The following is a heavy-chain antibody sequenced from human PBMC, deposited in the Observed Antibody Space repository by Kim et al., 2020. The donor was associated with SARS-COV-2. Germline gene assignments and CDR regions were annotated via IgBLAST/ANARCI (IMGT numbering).Heavy chain of an antibody. Sequence: GGSLRLSCTASGFTFSNSGMAWVRQAPGKGKEWVSAIGVGGSTFYPDSLRGRFIISRDNSANTLYLQMNSLRAEDTAIYYCAKERVGSGWGSYHDYWGQG. J-gene: IGHJ4*02. CDR1: GFTFSNSG. V-gene: IGHV3-23*01. CDR2: IGVGGST. CDR3: AKERVGSGWGSYHDY. D-gene: IGHD6-25*01.